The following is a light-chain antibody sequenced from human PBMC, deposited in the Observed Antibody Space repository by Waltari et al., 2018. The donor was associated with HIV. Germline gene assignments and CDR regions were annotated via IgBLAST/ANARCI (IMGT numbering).Light chain of an antibody. CDR1: SSDGGGYDY. J-gene: IGLJ2*01. V-gene: IGLV2-11*01. CDR3: CSYAGSYPVI. Sequence: QSALTQPRSVSGSPGQSVTISCTGSSSDGGGYDYVSWYQQHPGKAPKLMTYDVSKRPSGVTDRFSGSKSGNTASLTISGLLAEDEADYHCCSYAGSYPVIFGGGTKLTVL. CDR2: DVS.